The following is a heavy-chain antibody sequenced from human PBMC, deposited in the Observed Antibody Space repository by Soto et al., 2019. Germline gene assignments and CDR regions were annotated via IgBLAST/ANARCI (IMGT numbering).Heavy chain of an antibody. CDR3: ARDKDEILTGYHDY. Sequence: PSLSCTASGFNFTKFAMHWVRRAPGKGLEWVALISYDGSEKYYADSVKGRFSISRDNSRNTLYLQMNSLRGEDTAVYYCARDKDEILTGYHDYWGQGTEVTVSS. J-gene: IGHJ4*02. V-gene: IGHV3-30-3*01. CDR2: ISYDGSEK. D-gene: IGHD3-9*01. CDR1: GFNFTKFA.